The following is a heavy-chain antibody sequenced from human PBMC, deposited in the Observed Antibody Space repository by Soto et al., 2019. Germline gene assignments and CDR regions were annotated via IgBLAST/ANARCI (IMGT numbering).Heavy chain of an antibody. J-gene: IGHJ3*02. D-gene: IGHD3-9*01. CDR2: ISAYNGNT. Sequence: ASVKVSCKASGYTFTCYGISWVRQAPGQGLEWMGWISAYNGNTNYAQKLQGRVTMTTDTSTSTAYMELRSLRSDDTAVYYCASVYFDWSKDAFDIWGQGTMVTVSS. CDR1: GYTFTCYG. CDR3: ASVYFDWSKDAFDI. V-gene: IGHV1-18*01.